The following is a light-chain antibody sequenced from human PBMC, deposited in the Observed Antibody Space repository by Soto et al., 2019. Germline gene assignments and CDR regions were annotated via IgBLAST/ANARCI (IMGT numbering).Light chain of an antibody. CDR1: QSVSSY. CDR2: DAS. Sequence: EIVLTQSPATLSLSPGERATLSCRASQSVSSYLAWYQQKPGQAPRLLIYDASNRATGIPARFSGSGSGTDFTLTISSLEPEDFAVYYCQQRSNWPSLTFGQGTRMGL. J-gene: IGKJ5*01. CDR3: QQRSNWPSLT. V-gene: IGKV3-11*01.